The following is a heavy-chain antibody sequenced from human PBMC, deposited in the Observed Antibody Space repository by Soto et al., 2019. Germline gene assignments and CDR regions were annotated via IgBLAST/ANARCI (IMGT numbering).Heavy chain of an antibody. CDR3: ARLPKGSVVTG. D-gene: IGHD2-21*02. CDR2: ISSSSENI. Sequence: GGFLRLSCVGSGFSFRYHSMNWVRQPPGKGLQWISYISSSSENIYYADSVKGRFTVSRDNAKNTLFLQMNSLRDDDSAIYYCARLPKGSVVTGWGQGSLVTVSS. CDR1: GFSFRYHS. V-gene: IGHV3-48*02. J-gene: IGHJ4*01.